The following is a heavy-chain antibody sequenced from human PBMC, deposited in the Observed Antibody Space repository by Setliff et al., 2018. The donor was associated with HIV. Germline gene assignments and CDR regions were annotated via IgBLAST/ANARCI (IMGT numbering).Heavy chain of an antibody. J-gene: IGHJ4*02. Sequence: PGGSLRLSCAASGFTSSTYWMSWVRQAPGKGLEWVARIKSKTDAGTIDYGAPVKGRFIISRDDSKNTLYLQMNSLKTEDTAVYYCMTDPRDYGGKPPYWGQGTLVTVSS. CDR1: GFTSSTYW. CDR2: IKSKTDAGTI. CDR3: MTDPRDYGGKPPY. D-gene: IGHD4-17*01. V-gene: IGHV3-15*01.